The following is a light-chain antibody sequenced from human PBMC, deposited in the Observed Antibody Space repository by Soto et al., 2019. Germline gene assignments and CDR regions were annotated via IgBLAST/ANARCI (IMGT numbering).Light chain of an antibody. V-gene: IGKV3-20*01. Sequence: EIVLTQSPGTLSSSPGETATLSCRASQTVNSDYLAWFQQRPGQAPRLLIFATSRRATDIPGRFSGSGSGTDFTLAIRRLEPEDFAVYYCHQFGYSPRTFGQGTKVDIK. J-gene: IGKJ1*01. CDR3: HQFGYSPRT. CDR2: ATS. CDR1: QTVNSDY.